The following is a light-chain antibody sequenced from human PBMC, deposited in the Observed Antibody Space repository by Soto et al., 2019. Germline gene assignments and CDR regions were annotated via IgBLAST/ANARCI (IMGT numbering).Light chain of an antibody. CDR2: TND. CDR3: QSYDRSLSGSF. Sequence: QSVLTQPPSTSGTPGQRVTISCSGSNSNIGSNTVNWYQQLPGTAPKLLIYTNDQRPSGVPDRFSGSESGTSASLAISGLQSEDEADYYCQSYDRSLSGSFFGTGTKLTVL. J-gene: IGLJ1*01. CDR1: NSNIGSNT. V-gene: IGLV1-44*01.